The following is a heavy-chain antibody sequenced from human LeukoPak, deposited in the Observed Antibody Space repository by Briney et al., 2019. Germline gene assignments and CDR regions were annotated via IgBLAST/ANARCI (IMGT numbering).Heavy chain of an antibody. CDR2: INHSGST. D-gene: IGHD3-22*01. Sequence: PSETLSLTCAVYGGSFSGYYWSWIRQPPGKGLEWVGEINHSGSTNYNPSLKSRVTISVDTSKNQFSLKLSSVTAADTAVYYCARDPRETYYYDSSGYEGDAFDIWGQGTMVTVSS. J-gene: IGHJ3*02. CDR1: GGSFSGYY. CDR3: ARDPRETYYYDSSGYEGDAFDI. V-gene: IGHV4-34*01.